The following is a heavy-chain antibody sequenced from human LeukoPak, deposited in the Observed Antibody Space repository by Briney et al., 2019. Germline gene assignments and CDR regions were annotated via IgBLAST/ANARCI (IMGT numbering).Heavy chain of an antibody. CDR3: ARNDYYGSGSSIDY. CDR2: IYYSGST. V-gene: IGHV4-39*01. Sequence: PSETLSLTCTVSGGSISSSSYYWGWIRQPQGKGLEWIGSIYYSGSTYYNPSLKSRVTISVDTSKNQFSLKLSSVTAADTAVYYCARNDYYGSGSSIDYWGQGTLVTVSS. J-gene: IGHJ4*02. CDR1: GGSISSSSYY. D-gene: IGHD3-10*01.